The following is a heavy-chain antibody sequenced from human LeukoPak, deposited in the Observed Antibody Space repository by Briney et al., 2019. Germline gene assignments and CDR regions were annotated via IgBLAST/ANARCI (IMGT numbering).Heavy chain of an antibody. CDR1: GGSISSTSYY. V-gene: IGHV4-39*07. CDR2: IYYSGST. CDR3: ARSWRAAGQFDP. J-gene: IGHJ5*02. Sequence: KSSETLSLTCTVSGGSISSTSYYWDWIRQPPGKGLEWIGSIYYSGSTYYNPSLKSRVTISVDTPKNQFSLKLNSVTAAATAVYYCARSWRAAGQFDPWGQGTLVTVSS. D-gene: IGHD6-13*01.